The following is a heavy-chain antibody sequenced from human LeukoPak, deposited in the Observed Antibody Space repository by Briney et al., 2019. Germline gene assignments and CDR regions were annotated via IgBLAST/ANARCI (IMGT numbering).Heavy chain of an antibody. CDR2: IYISGSS. V-gene: IGHV4-61*02. Sequence: SQTLSLTCTVSGGSISSGSDYWSWIRQPAGKGLEGIGRIYISGSSNYNPSLKSRVTISLDTSKNQFSLKLSSVTAADTAVYYCARQWSGYSYGSDWFDPWGQGTLVTVSS. D-gene: IGHD5-18*01. J-gene: IGHJ5*02. CDR3: ARQWSGYSYGSDWFDP. CDR1: GGSISSGSDY.